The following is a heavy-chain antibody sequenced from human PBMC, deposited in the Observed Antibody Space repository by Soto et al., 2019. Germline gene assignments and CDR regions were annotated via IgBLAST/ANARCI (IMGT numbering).Heavy chain of an antibody. CDR2: IYYRGNT. CDR3: ARHRYSYGVYYFDY. J-gene: IGHJ4*02. D-gene: IGHD5-18*01. V-gene: IGHV4-59*08. CDR1: GGSISNYY. Sequence: SETLSLTCIVSGGSISNYYWSWIRQPPEKGLEWIGYIYYRGNTNYKPSLTSRVTISVDTSKNQFSLNLSSVTAADTAVYYCARHRYSYGVYYFDYWGQGTLVTVS.